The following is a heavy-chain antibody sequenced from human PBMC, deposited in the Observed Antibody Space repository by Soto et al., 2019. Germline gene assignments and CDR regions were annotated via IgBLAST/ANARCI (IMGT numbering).Heavy chain of an antibody. V-gene: IGHV1-18*01. Sequence: ASVKVSCKASGYTFTNYGLSWVRQAPGQGLEWMGWISAYNGNTKYAQKLQGRVTMTIDTSTSTAYMDLRSLRSDDTAVYYCARDLWSIAVAGFELDYWGQ. D-gene: IGHD6-19*01. J-gene: IGHJ4*01. CDR3: ARDLWSIAVAGFELDY. CDR1: GYTFTNYG. CDR2: ISAYNGNT.